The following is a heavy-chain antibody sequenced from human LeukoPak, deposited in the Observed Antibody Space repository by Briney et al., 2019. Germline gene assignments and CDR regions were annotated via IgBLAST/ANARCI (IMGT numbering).Heavy chain of an antibody. CDR1: GFTFNSYW. J-gene: IGHJ4*02. V-gene: IGHV3-7*03. Sequence: PGGSLRLSCAASGFTFNSYWMSWVRQAPGKGLEWVANIKQDGSEKYYVDSVKGRFTISRDNAKNSLYLQMNSLRAEDTAVYYCARHLSSSMSDWGQGTLVTVSS. CDR3: ARHLSSSMSD. D-gene: IGHD6-6*01. CDR2: IKQDGSEK.